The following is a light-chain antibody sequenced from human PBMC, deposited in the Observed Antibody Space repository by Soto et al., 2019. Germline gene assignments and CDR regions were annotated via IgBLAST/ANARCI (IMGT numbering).Light chain of an antibody. Sequence: QSVLTQSPSASASLGASVKLTCTLSSGHSSYAIAWHQQQPEKGPRYLMKLNSDGSHSKGDGIPDRFSGSSSGAERYLTISSLQSEDEADYYCQTLGTGIRVFGTGTKLTVL. CDR1: SGHSSYA. CDR3: QTLGTGIRV. CDR2: LNSDGSH. J-gene: IGLJ1*01. V-gene: IGLV4-69*01.